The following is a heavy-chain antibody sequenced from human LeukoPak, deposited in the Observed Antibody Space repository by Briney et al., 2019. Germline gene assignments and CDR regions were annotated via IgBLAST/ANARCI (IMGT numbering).Heavy chain of an antibody. CDR1: GGTFSSYA. V-gene: IGHV1-69*06. D-gene: IGHD3-22*01. CDR3: ATTIDSSGYPFDY. CDR2: IIPIFGTA. J-gene: IGHJ4*02. Sequence: SVKVSCKASGGTFSSYAISWVRQAPGQGLEWMGRIIPIFGTANYAQKFQGRVTMTEDTSTDTAYMELSSLRSEDTAVYYCATTIDSSGYPFDYWGQGTLVTVSS.